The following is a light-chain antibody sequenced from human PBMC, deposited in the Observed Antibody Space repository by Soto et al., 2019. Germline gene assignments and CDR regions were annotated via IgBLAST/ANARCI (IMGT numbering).Light chain of an antibody. CDR2: EVS. CDR1: SSDVGGYNY. Sequence: QSALTQPPSASGSPGQSVTISCTGTSSDVGGYNYVSWYQQHPGKAPKLMIYEVSKRPSGVPDRFSGSKSGNTASLTVSGLQAVDVADSYCSSYAGSLYVFGTGTKLTVL. CDR3: SSYAGSLYV. J-gene: IGLJ1*01. V-gene: IGLV2-8*01.